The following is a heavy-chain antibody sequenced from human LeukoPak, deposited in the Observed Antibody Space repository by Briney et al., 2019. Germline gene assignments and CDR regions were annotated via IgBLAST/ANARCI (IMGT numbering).Heavy chain of an antibody. CDR2: ITGSGGST. J-gene: IGHJ4*02. Sequence: GGSLRLSCAASGFTFSSYAMSWVRQAPGKGLEWVSAITGSGGSTYHADSVKGRFTISRDNSQNTLFLQMSSPRAEDSAIFYCAKGSASARPYYFDSWGQGILVTVPS. D-gene: IGHD2-15*01. CDR3: AKGSASARPYYFDS. CDR1: GFTFSSYA. V-gene: IGHV3-23*01.